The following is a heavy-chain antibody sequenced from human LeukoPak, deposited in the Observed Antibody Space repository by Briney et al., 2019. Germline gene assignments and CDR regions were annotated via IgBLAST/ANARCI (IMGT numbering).Heavy chain of an antibody. D-gene: IGHD6-19*01. CDR3: ARLGYTSGW. CDR2: IYYTGNT. V-gene: IGHV4-39*01. CDR1: GDSITGYY. J-gene: IGHJ4*02. Sequence: SETLSLTCSVSGDSITGYYWGWIRQPPGKGLEWIGNIYYTGNTYYNSSLKSRVTISLDTSKNQFSLKVTSVTAADTAVYYCARLGYTSGWWGQGTLVTVSS.